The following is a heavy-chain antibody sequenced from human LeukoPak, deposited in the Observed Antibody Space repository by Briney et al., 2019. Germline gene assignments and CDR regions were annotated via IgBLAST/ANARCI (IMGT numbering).Heavy chain of an antibody. V-gene: IGHV3-74*01. Sequence: GGSLRLPCAASGFTFSRYWMHWVRQAPGKGLVWVSCIKSDGSSTSIADSAKGRFTISRDNAKNTVYLQMNSLRAEDTAVYYCVRDNRSYNFDYWGQGTLVTVSS. J-gene: IGHJ4*02. CDR3: VRDNRSYNFDY. D-gene: IGHD1-26*01. CDR1: GFTFSRYW. CDR2: IKSDGSST.